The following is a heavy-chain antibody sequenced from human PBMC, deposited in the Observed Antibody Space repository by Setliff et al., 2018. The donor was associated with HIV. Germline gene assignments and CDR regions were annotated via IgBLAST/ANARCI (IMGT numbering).Heavy chain of an antibody. D-gene: IGHD3-10*01. V-gene: IGHV3-11*04. Sequence: PGGSLRLSCAASGFTFSDYYMSWIRQAPGKGLEWVSYISSSGSTIYYADSVKGRFTISRDNAKNSLYLQMNSLRAVDTAVYYCARDTTYYYGSRSHHWGQGTLVTVSS. CDR1: GFTFSDYY. CDR3: ARDTTYYYGSRSHH. J-gene: IGHJ4*02. CDR2: ISSSGSTI.